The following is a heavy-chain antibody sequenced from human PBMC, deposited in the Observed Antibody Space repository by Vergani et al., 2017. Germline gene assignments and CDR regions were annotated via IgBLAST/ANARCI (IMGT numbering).Heavy chain of an antibody. CDR2: IYPGDSDT. CDR3: ATGRGEVRLPGY. Sequence: EVQLVQSGAEVKKPGESLKISCKGSGYSFTSYWIGWVRQMPGKGLEWMGIIYPGDSDTRYSPSFQGQVTISADKSISTAYMELSRLRSDDTAVYYCATGRGEVRLPGYWGQGTLVTVSS. J-gene: IGHJ4*02. D-gene: IGHD1-1*01. V-gene: IGHV5-51*01. CDR1: GYSFTSYW.